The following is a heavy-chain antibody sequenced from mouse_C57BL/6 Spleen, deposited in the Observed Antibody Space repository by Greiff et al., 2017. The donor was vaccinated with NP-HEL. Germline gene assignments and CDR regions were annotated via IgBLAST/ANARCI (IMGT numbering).Heavy chain of an antibody. CDR3: AVYYGNYLAWFAY. Sequence: VQLQQSGAELVRPGSSVKLSCKASGYTFTSYWMDWVKQRPGQGLEWIGNIYPSDSETHYNQKFKDKATLTVDKSSSTAYMQLSSLTSEDSAVYYGAVYYGNYLAWFAYWGQGTLVTVSA. D-gene: IGHD2-1*01. J-gene: IGHJ3*01. V-gene: IGHV1-61*01. CDR2: IYPSDSET. CDR1: GYTFTSYW.